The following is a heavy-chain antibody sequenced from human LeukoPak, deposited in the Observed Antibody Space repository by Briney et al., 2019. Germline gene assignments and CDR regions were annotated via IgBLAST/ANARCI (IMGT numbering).Heavy chain of an antibody. D-gene: IGHD2-15*01. CDR1: GGTFSSYA. V-gene: IGHV1-69*06. CDR3: AKSSGFCSGGSCLYFDY. CDR2: IIPIFGTA. Sequence: SVKVSCKASGGTFSSYAISWVRQAPGQGLEWMGRIIPIFGTANYAQKFQGRVTITADKSTSTAYMELSSLRSEDTAVYYCAKSSGFCSGGSCLYFDYWGQGTLVTVSS. J-gene: IGHJ4*02.